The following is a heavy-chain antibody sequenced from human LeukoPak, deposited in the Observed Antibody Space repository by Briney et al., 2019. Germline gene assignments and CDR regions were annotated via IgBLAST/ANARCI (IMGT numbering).Heavy chain of an antibody. V-gene: IGHV4-59*01. CDR2: IYYSGST. CDR1: GGSISSYY. J-gene: IGHJ3*02. D-gene: IGHD3-22*01. Sequence: PSETLSLTCTVSGGSISSYYWSWIRQPPGKGLEWIGYIYYSGSTNYNPSLKSRVTISVDTSKNQFSLKLSSVTAADTAVYYCARGQTRDSSGYYYDAFDIWGQVTMVTVSS. CDR3: ARGQTRDSSGYYYDAFDI.